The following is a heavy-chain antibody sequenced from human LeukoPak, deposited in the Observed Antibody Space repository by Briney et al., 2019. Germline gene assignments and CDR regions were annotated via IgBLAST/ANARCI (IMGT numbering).Heavy chain of an antibody. D-gene: IGHD6-19*01. J-gene: IGHJ4*02. Sequence: PSETLSLTCTVSGGSISSSSYYWGWIRQPPGKGLEWIGSIYYSGSTYYNPSLKSRVTISVVTSKNQFSLKLSSVTAADTAVYYCARDGYSSGWYYFDYWGQGTLVTVSS. CDR1: GGSISSSSYY. CDR2: IYYSGST. V-gene: IGHV4-39*01. CDR3: ARDGYSSGWYYFDY.